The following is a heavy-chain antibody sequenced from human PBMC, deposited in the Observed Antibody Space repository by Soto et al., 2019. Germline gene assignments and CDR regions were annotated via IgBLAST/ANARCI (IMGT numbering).Heavy chain of an antibody. Sequence: ASVKVSCKASGYTFTSYYMHWVRQAPGQGLEWMGIINPSGGSTSYAQKFQGRVTMTRDTSTSTVYMELSSLRSEDTAVYYCARYCSGGSCYAPAGFDIWGQGTMVTVSS. J-gene: IGHJ3*02. D-gene: IGHD2-15*01. V-gene: IGHV1-46*03. CDR1: GYTFTSYY. CDR2: INPSGGST. CDR3: ARYCSGGSCYAPAGFDI.